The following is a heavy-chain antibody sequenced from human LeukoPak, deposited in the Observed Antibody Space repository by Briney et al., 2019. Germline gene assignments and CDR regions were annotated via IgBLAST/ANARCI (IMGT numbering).Heavy chain of an antibody. CDR2: ISSSSSYT. V-gene: IGHV3-11*03. D-gene: IGHD6-19*01. J-gene: IGHJ4*02. Sequence: GGSLRLSCAASGFTFSDYYMSWIRQAPGKGLEWVSYISSSSSYTNYADSVKGRFTICRDNAKNSLYLQMNSLRAEDTAVYYCARTYSSGWHQYYFDYWGQGTLVTVSS. CDR3: ARTYSSGWHQYYFDY. CDR1: GFTFSDYY.